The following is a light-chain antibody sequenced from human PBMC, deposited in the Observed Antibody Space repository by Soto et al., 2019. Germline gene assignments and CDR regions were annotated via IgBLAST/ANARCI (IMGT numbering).Light chain of an antibody. CDR1: SSDVGGYNY. Sequence: QSALTQPASVSGSPGQSITISCTGTSSDVGGYNYVSWYQQHPGKAPKVMIYDVSNRPSGISNRFSGSKSGNTASLTISGLQAEDEADYYCSSYPSSSTLVVFGGGTQLTVL. V-gene: IGLV2-14*01. J-gene: IGLJ3*02. CDR2: DVS. CDR3: SSYPSSSTLVV.